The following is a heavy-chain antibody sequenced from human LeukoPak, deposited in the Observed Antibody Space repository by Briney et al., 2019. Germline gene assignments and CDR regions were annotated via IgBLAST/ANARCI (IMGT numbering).Heavy chain of an antibody. D-gene: IGHD1-26*01. J-gene: IGHJ4*02. V-gene: IGHV3-11*01. CDR3: ASCLGGSYYECVDY. Sequence: GGSLRLSCAASGFTFSDYYMSWIRQAPGKGLEWVPYISSSGSTIYYADSVKGRFTISRDNAKNSLYLQMNSLRAEDTAVYYCASCLGGSYYECVDYWGQGTLVTVSS. CDR2: ISSSGSTI. CDR1: GFTFSDYY.